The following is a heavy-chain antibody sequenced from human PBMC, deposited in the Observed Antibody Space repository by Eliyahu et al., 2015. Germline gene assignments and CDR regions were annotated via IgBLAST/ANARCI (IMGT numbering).Heavy chain of an antibody. CDR2: ISGSGGST. J-gene: IGHJ4*02. CDR3: AKDLDQPTGWYELAY. V-gene: IGHV3-23*01. CDR1: GFXFXXYA. D-gene: IGHD6-19*01. Sequence: EVQLLESGXGLVQPGGSLRLSCAASGFXFXXYAMSWXRQAPGRGLGWVSTISGSGGSTYYADSVKGRFTISRDNSKNTLYLQMNSLRAEDTALYYCAKDLDQPTGWYELAYWGQGTLVTVSS.